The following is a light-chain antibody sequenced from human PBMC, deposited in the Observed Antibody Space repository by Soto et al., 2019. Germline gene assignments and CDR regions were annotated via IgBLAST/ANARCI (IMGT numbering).Light chain of an antibody. CDR2: DAS. V-gene: IGKV1-5*01. CDR1: QSISSW. CDR3: QQYNRYSPLT. J-gene: IGKJ1*01. Sequence: DIQMTQSPSTLSASVGDRVTITCRASQSISSWLAWYQQKPGKAPKLLIYDASSLEIGVPSRFSGSGSGTEFTLTISSLQHDDFATYYCQQYNRYSPLTFGQGTKVEIK.